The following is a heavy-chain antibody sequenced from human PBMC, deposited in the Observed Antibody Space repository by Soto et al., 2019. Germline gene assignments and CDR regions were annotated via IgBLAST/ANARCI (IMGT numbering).Heavy chain of an antibody. CDR3: AKDRPRRTSGYFFDY. CDR2: ISKDSGRAT. J-gene: IGHJ4*02. D-gene: IGHD1-1*01. Sequence: GSLRLSCAASGFIFRDWFMSWIRQAPGKGLEWISYISKDSGRATRYADSVKGRFTISRDNAKNSLFLQMNNLTVEDTALYYCAKDRPRRTSGYFFDYWGQGTPDTVSS. V-gene: IGHV3-11*01. CDR1: GFIFRDWF.